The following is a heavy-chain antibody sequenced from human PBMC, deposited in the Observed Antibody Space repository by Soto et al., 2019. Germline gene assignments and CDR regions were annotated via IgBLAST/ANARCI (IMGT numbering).Heavy chain of an antibody. CDR3: ARGKNRYGDYVDY. Sequence: EVQLVESGGGLVQPGGSLRLSCAASGFTFSSYSMNWVRQAPGKGLEWVSYISSSSSTIYYADSVKGRFTISRDNAKNSLYLQMNSLRAEDTAVYYCARGKNRYGDYVDYWGQGTLVTVPS. CDR2: ISSSSSTI. D-gene: IGHD4-17*01. CDR1: GFTFSSYS. J-gene: IGHJ4*02. V-gene: IGHV3-48*01.